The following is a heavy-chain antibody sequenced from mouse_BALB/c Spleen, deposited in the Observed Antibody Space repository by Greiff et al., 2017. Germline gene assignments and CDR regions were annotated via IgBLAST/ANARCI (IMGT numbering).Heavy chain of an antibody. CDR3: ARRRYCDD. CDR2: INPSTGYT. CDR1: GYTFTSYW. V-gene: IGHV1-7*01. Sequence: VQLQQSGAELAKPGASVKMSCKASGYTFTSYWMHWVKQRPGQGLEWIGYINPSTGYTEYNQKFKDKATLTADKSSSTAYMQLSSLTSEDSAVYYCARRRYCDDWGQGTTLTVSS. J-gene: IGHJ2*01.